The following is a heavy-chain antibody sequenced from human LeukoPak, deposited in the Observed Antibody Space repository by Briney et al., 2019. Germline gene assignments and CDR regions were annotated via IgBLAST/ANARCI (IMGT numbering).Heavy chain of an antibody. CDR3: ARVTGERYFDL. CDR2: IIPILGIA. D-gene: IGHD7-27*01. V-gene: IGHV1-69*04. Sequence: SVKVSCKTSGGTFSSYAISWVRQAPGQGLEWMGRIIPILGIANYAQKFQGRVTITADKSTSTAYMELSSLRSEDTAVYYCARVTGERYFDLWGRGTLVTVSS. J-gene: IGHJ2*01. CDR1: GGTFSSYA.